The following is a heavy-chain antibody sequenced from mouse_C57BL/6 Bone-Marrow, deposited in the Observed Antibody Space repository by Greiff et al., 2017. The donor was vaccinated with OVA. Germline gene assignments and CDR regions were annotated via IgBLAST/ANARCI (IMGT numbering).Heavy chain of an antibody. CDR1: GYTFTSYW. V-gene: IGHV1-64*01. CDR2: IHPNSGST. J-gene: IGHJ2*01. CDR3: ARSTVVRGDY. Sequence: QVQLQQPGAELVKPGASVKLSCKASGYTFTSYWMHWVKQRPGQGLEWIGMIHPNSGSTNYNEKFKGQATLSVDKASSTAFLQISSLKSEDSAVYYCARSTVVRGDYSGHGNPLTVSP. D-gene: IGHD1-1*01.